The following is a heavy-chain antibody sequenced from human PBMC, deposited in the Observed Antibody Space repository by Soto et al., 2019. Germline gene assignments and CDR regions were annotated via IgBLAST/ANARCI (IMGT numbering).Heavy chain of an antibody. V-gene: IGHV1-69*01. Sequence: QVQLVQSGAEVKKPGCSVKVSCKASGGTFSSYAISWVRQAPGQGLEWMGGIIPIFGTANYAQKFQGRVTITADESTSTAYMDLSSLRSEDTAVYYCARLGTPYYSSSWGNWFDPWGQGTLVTVSS. J-gene: IGHJ5*02. D-gene: IGHD6-13*01. CDR3: ARLGTPYYSSSWGNWFDP. CDR2: IIPIFGTA. CDR1: GGTFSSYA.